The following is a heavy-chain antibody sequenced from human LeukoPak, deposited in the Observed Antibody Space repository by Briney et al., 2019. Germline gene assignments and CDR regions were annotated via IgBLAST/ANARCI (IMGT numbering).Heavy chain of an antibody. J-gene: IGHJ5*02. D-gene: IGHD3-16*02. CDR3: ARDNSVGDIAWWFDP. CDR1: GFTFTSSA. V-gene: IGHV1-58*02. CDR2: IVVGSGNT. Sequence: SVKVSCKASGFTFTSSAMQWVRQARGQRLEWIGWIVVGSGNTNYAQRFQERVTITRDMSTTTDYMELSSLRSEDTAVYYCARDNSVGDIAWWFDPWGQGTLVTVSS.